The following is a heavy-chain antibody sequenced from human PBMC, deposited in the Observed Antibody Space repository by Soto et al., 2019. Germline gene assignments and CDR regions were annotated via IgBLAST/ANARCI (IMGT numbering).Heavy chain of an antibody. D-gene: IGHD2-8*02. V-gene: IGHV3-9*01. Sequence: EVQVVESGGGLVQPGRSLGLSCAASGFSFDDYALHWVRQAPGKGLEWVSGISWNSGTIGYADSVKGRFTISRDNAKHSLYLQMNSLRAEDTALYYCAKSTGGTANGMGVWGQGTTVTVSS. CDR2: ISWNSGTI. J-gene: IGHJ6*02. CDR3: AKSTGGTANGMGV. CDR1: GFSFDDYA.